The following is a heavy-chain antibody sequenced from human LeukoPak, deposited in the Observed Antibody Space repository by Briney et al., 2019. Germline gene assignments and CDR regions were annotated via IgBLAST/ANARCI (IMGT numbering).Heavy chain of an antibody. V-gene: IGHV3-23*01. J-gene: IGHJ4*02. D-gene: IGHD5-18*01. CDR1: GFTFNLHA. CDR3: ARDRGGVDTALVLLFDY. Sequence: GGSLRLSCVASGFTFNLHAMSWVRQAPGKGLEWVSTITGSGDSTYYTDAVKGRLTISRDNSKSTLYLQMNSLRTEDTAVYYCARDRGGVDTALVLLFDYWGQGTLVTVSS. CDR2: ITGSGDST.